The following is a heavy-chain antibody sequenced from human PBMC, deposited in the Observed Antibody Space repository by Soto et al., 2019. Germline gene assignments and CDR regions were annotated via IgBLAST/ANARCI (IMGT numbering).Heavy chain of an antibody. Sequence: QVQLVQSGAEVKKPGASVKVSCKASGYTFTSYDINWVRQATGQGLEWMGWMNPNSGNTGYAQKFQGRVTMTRNTSISTAYMELSSLRSEDTAVDYCERVGRGSGSYYTAYWGQGTLVTVSS. CDR3: ERVGRGSGSYYTAY. V-gene: IGHV1-8*01. CDR1: GYTFTSYD. D-gene: IGHD3-10*01. CDR2: MNPNSGNT. J-gene: IGHJ4*02.